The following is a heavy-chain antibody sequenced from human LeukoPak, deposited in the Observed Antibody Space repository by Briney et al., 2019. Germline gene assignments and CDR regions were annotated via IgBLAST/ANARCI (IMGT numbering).Heavy chain of an antibody. CDR1: GGSTSSYY. CDR3: ARDQVDCTNGVCPFDY. V-gene: IGHV4-4*07. CDR2: IYTSGST. J-gene: IGHJ4*02. Sequence: SETLSLTCTVSGGSTSSYYCSWIRQPAGKGLEWIGRIYTSGSTNYNPSLKSRVTMSVDTSKNQFSLKLSSVTAADTAVYYCARDQVDCTNGVCPFDYWAREPWSPSPQ. D-gene: IGHD2-8*01.